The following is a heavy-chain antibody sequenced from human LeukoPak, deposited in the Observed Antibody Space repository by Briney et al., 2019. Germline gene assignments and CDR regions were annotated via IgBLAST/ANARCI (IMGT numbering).Heavy chain of an antibody. CDR3: ARAEYDSSGYFFDY. D-gene: IGHD3-22*01. J-gene: IGHJ4*02. CDR2: IKQDGSEK. Sequence: PGGSLRLSCAASGFTFSSYWMSWVRQAPGKGLEWVANIKQDGSEKYYVDSVKGRFTISRDNAKNSLYLQMNSLRAEDTAVYYCARAEYDSSGYFFDYWGQGTLVTVSS. CDR1: GFTFSSYW. V-gene: IGHV3-7*01.